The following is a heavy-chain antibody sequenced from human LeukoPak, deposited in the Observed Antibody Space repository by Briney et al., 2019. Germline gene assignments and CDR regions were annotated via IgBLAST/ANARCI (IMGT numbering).Heavy chain of an antibody. J-gene: IGHJ5*02. CDR1: GGTFSSYA. V-gene: IGHV1-69*05. CDR2: IIPIFGTA. Sequence: SEKVSCKASGGTFSSYAISWVRQAPGQGLEWMGGIIPIFGTANYAQKFQGRVTITTDESTSTAYMELSSLRSEDTAVYYCAREGGYCSSTSCYPGAGWFDPWGQGTLVTVSS. CDR3: AREGGYCSSTSCYPGAGWFDP. D-gene: IGHD2-2*01.